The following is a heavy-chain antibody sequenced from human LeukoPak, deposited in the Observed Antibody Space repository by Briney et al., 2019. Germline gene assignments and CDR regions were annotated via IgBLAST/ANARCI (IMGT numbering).Heavy chain of an antibody. D-gene: IGHD3-22*01. J-gene: IGHJ3*02. CDR3: AREGYYDSSGYYYYDAFDI. Sequence: ASVKVSCKASSYTFTSYGISWVRQAPGQGLEWMGWISAYNGNTNYAQKLQGRVTMTTDTSTSTAYMELRSLRSDDTAVYYCAREGYYDSSGYYYYDAFDIWGQGTMVTVSS. CDR2: ISAYNGNT. CDR1: SYTFTSYG. V-gene: IGHV1-18*01.